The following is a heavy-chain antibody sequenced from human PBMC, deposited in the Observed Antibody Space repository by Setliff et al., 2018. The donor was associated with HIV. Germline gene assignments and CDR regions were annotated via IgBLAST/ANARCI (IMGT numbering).Heavy chain of an antibody. CDR1: GGTFSSYV. Sequence: SVKVSCKASGGTFSSYVISWVRQAPGQGPEWMGGIIPMYGVTNYAQKFQGRVTITTDESTSTAYMELSSLRSEDTAVYYCARDSFTHPRDILTGSELDYWGQGTLVTVSS. D-gene: IGHD3-9*01. CDR3: ARDSFTHPRDILTGSELDY. V-gene: IGHV1-69*05. CDR2: IIPMYGVT. J-gene: IGHJ4*02.